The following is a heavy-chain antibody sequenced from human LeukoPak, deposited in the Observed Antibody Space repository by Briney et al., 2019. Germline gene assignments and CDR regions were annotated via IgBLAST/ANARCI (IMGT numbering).Heavy chain of an antibody. J-gene: IGHJ4*02. D-gene: IGHD3-10*01. CDR1: GFTLSSYG. Sequence: PGGSLRLSCAASGFTLSSYGMHWVRQAPGKGLEWVALISYDGSKRYYADSVKGRFTISRDNSKNTLYLQMNSLRAEDTAVYYCARGSGVRLFWGQGTLVTVSS. CDR3: ARGSGVRLF. CDR2: ISYDGSKR. V-gene: IGHV3-30*03.